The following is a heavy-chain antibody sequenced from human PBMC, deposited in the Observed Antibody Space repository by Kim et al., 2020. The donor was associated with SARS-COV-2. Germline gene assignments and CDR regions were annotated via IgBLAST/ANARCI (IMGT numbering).Heavy chain of an antibody. V-gene: IGHV4-59*08. J-gene: IGHJ4*01. D-gene: IGHD3-22*01. CDR3: SRFRSAYDSSGYEFDY. Sequence: SETLSLTCTASGGSISSYYWSWIRQPPGKGLEWIGYIYYSGSTNYNPSPKSRVTISVDTSKNQFSLKLSSVTAADTAAYYCSRFRSAYDSSGYEFDYWG. CDR1: GGSISSYY. CDR2: IYYSGST.